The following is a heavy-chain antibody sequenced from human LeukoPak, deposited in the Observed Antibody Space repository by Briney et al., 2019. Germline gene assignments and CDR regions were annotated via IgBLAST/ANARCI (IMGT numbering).Heavy chain of an antibody. CDR1: GGSLSSYA. Sequence: ASVKVSCKASGGSLSSYAINWVRQAPGQGLEWMGRINPNSGGTNYAQKFQGTVTMTRDTSINTAYMELSRLTSDDTAVYYCARDRLAAAGSGGWGQGTLVTVSS. J-gene: IGHJ4*02. CDR3: ARDRLAAAGSGG. CDR2: INPNSGGT. D-gene: IGHD6-13*01. V-gene: IGHV1-2*06.